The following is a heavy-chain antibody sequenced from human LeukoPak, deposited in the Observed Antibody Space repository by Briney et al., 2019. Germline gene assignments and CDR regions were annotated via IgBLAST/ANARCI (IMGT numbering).Heavy chain of an antibody. J-gene: IGHJ6*02. CDR2: MNPNSGNT. Sequence: ASVKVSCKASGYTFTSYGISWVRQATGQGLEWMGWMNPNSGNTGYAQKFQGRVTMTRNTSISTAYMELSSLRSEDTAVYYCARVRRGPMVRGYYYYGMDVWGQGTTVTVSS. CDR1: GYTFTSYG. D-gene: IGHD3-10*01. CDR3: ARVRRGPMVRGYYYYGMDV. V-gene: IGHV1-8*02.